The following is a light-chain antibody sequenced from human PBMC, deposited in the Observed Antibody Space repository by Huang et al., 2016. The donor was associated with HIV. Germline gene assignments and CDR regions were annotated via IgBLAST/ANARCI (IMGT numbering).Light chain of an antibody. CDR1: QSVSSN. CDR2: DAS. J-gene: IGKJ1*01. V-gene: IGKV3-15*01. Sequence: EIVMTQSPVTLSVSPGDGATLSCRASQSVSSNVAWYQQKPGQAPRLLIYDASTRATGVPAKFSGSGSGTEFTLTISSLQSEDFAIYFCQQYAHWPPTFGQGAKVEIK. CDR3: QQYAHWPPT.